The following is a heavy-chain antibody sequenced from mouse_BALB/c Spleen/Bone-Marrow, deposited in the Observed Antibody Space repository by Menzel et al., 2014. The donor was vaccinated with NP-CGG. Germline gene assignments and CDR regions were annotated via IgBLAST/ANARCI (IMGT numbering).Heavy chain of an antibody. CDR3: GRNYYYDGGYYGMDF. J-gene: IGHJ4*01. D-gene: IGHD2-4*01. CDR2: INPSTGYT. V-gene: IGHV1-7*01. Sequence: QVQLQQSGAELAKPGASVKMSCKASGYNFISYWMHWVKQRPGQGLEWIGYINPSTGYTEYNQKFKDKATLTADKSSSKAYMQLSSLTTKDSAVYYCGRNYYYDGGYYGMDFLGQGTSVTVS. CDR1: GYNFISYW.